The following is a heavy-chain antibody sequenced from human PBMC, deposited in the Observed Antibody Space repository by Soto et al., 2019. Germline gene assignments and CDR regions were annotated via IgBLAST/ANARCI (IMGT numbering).Heavy chain of an antibody. CDR1: GGTFNTYT. D-gene: IGHD2-21*01. Sequence: QVQVVQSGAAVKKPESSVKVSCKPSGGTFNTYTVNWVRLAPGHGLEWMGRFIPILEMANYAQKFQDRVTIAADRSTVTAYMELNSLTSDDTAVYYCAITYCRDNSCPRDFDFWGPGTRVTVSS. V-gene: IGHV1-69*02. J-gene: IGHJ4*02. CDR2: FIPILEMA. CDR3: AITYCRDNSCPRDFDF.